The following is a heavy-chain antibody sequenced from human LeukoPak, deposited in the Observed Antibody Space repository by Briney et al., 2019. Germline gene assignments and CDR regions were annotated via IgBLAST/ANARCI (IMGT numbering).Heavy chain of an antibody. D-gene: IGHD6-19*01. CDR1: GFTFDDYA. J-gene: IGHJ4*02. CDR2: ISWNSGSI. CDR3: AKDISVAGLPGGFDY. Sequence: GGSLRLSCAASGFTFDDYAMHCVRHAPGKGLEWVSGISWNSGSIGYTDSVKGRFTISRDNDKNSLYLQMNSLRAEDTALYYCAKDISVAGLPGGFDYWGQGTLVTVSS. V-gene: IGHV3-9*01.